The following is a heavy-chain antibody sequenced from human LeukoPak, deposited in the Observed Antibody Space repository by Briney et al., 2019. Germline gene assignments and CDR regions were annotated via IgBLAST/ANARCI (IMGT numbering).Heavy chain of an antibody. D-gene: IGHD2-15*01. Sequence: GRSLRLSCAATGFTFSSYGMHWVRQAPGKGLEWVAIIWYDGSNEDYADSVKGRFTISRDNSKNTLYLQMNSLRAEDTAVYYCATETRDRNFDYWGQGTLVTVSS. CDR3: ATETRDRNFDY. V-gene: IGHV3-33*01. J-gene: IGHJ4*02. CDR2: IWYDGSNE. CDR1: GFTFSSYG.